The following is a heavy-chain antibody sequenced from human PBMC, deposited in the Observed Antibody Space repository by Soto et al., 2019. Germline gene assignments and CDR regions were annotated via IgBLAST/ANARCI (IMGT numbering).Heavy chain of an antibody. Sequence: EVQLVESGGGLVQPGGSLRLSCVASGFTFNYYWMHWVRQAPGEGLMWVSRLQTDGSHPDYADSVKGRFTISRDNAKNAVYVQRTYLKAEYTAVYYCERGGDPDYWGQGALVTVSS. J-gene: IGHJ4*02. CDR1: GFTFNYYW. V-gene: IGHV3-74*01. CDR2: LQTDGSHP. CDR3: ERGGDPDY. D-gene: IGHD2-21*02.